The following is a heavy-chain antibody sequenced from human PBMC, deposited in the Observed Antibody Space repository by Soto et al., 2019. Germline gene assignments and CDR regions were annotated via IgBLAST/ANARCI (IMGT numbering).Heavy chain of an antibody. CDR1: GFTFSLYG. CDR2: TSYDGSNK. J-gene: IGHJ6*02. CDR3: AKDSGYSGYDVYDYYYGMDV. D-gene: IGHD5-12*01. Sequence: QLVESGGGVVQPGRSLRLSCAASGFTFSLYGMHWVRQAPGKGLEWVAVTSYDGSNKYCADSVKGRFTISRDNSKNTLYLQMNSLRAEDTAVYYCAKDSGYSGYDVYDYYYGMDVWGQGTTVTVSS. V-gene: IGHV3-30*18.